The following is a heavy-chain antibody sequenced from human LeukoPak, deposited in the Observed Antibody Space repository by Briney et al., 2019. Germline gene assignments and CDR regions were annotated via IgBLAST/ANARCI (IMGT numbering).Heavy chain of an antibody. CDR3: AKPAYYDSNGYYSPFDY. CDR1: GFTFSSYE. V-gene: IGHV3-48*03. Sequence: PGGSLRLSCAASGFTFSSYEMNWVRQAPGKGLEWVSYISSSGSTTYYADFVKGRFTISRDNSKNTVYLQMNSLRAEDTAVYYCAKPAYYDSNGYYSPFDYWGQGTLVTVSS. D-gene: IGHD3-22*01. J-gene: IGHJ4*02. CDR2: ISSSGSTT.